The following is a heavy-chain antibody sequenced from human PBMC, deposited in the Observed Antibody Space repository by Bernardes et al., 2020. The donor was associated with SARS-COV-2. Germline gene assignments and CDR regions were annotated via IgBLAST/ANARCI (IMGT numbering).Heavy chain of an antibody. V-gene: IGHV3-21*01. J-gene: IGHJ4*02. CDR3: ARGRLSKLLYPGPLDY. Sequence: GGSLRLSCAASGFTFSSYSMNWVRQAPGKGLEWVSSISSSSSYIYYADSVKGRFTISRDNAKNSLYLQMNSLRAEDTAVYYCARGRLSKLLYPGPLDYWGQGTLVTVSS. CDR2: ISSSSSYI. CDR1: GFTFSSYS. D-gene: IGHD2-2*02.